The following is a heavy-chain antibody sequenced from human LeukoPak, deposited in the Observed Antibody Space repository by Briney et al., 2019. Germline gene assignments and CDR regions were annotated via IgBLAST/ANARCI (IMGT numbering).Heavy chain of an antibody. J-gene: IGHJ6*03. CDR3: ARGAADTFYYYYYMDV. Sequence: GESLKISCKASGYRFSSHWIGWVRQRPGKGLEWMGIITPRDSDTTYSPSFQGQVTISADRSIRTAYLQWRSLKASDSATYYCARGAADTFYYYYYMDVWGKGTTVTVSS. V-gene: IGHV5-51*01. CDR2: ITPRDSDT. CDR1: GYRFSSHW. D-gene: IGHD5-18*01.